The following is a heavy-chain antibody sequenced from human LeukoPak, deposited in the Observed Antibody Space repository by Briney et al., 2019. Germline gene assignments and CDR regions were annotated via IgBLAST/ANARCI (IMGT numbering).Heavy chain of an antibody. Sequence: GGSLRLSCAASGXTFSTYSMNWVRQAPGKGLEWVSSIATSSDYIYYAGSLKGRFTISRDNAKNSLYLHMNSLRPDDTAVYYCARGRSITILRGVAISDGFDIWGQGTNVTVS. J-gene: IGHJ3*02. V-gene: IGHV3-21*06. CDR2: IATSSDYI. CDR1: GXTFSTYS. D-gene: IGHD3-10*01. CDR3: ARGRSITILRGVAISDGFDI.